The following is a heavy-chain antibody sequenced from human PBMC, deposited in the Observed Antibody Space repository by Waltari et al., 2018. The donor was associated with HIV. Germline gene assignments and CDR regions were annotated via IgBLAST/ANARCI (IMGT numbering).Heavy chain of an antibody. CDR2: INQNGSLT. D-gene: IGHD3-10*01. CDR1: GLTFSNFW. J-gene: IGHJ5*02. CDR3: AKDGGSYSGWLHP. Sequence: QLVESGGGLVQPGGSLRLSCAGSGLTFSNFWMSWVRQTPAKRLEWVANINQNGSLTSCVDTLKGRFTISRDNSKNTLYLQMNSLRVEDTGVYYCAKDGGSYSGWLHPWGQGTLVTVSS. V-gene: IGHV3-7*03.